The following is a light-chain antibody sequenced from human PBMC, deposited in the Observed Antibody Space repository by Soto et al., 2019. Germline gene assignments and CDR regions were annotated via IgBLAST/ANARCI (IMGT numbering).Light chain of an antibody. Sequence: EIVLTQSPGTLSLSPGERATLSCRASQRVRGRNLAWYQHKPGQAPRLLTSDVSTRAPGISDRFSGSGCGTDFTLTISSLEPEDFAVYCWQQYGGSPIFTFGPGTTVDIK. CDR2: DVS. J-gene: IGKJ3*01. CDR3: QQYGGSPIFT. CDR1: QRVRGRN. V-gene: IGKV3-20*01.